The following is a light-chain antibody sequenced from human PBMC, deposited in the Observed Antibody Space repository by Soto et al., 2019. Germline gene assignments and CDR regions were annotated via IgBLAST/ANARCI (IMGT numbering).Light chain of an antibody. Sequence: QPVLTQPPSASGTPGQRVTISCSGSNSNIGSYTVHWYQQLPGTSPKLLIYSHDQRPSGVPDRFSGSKSGTSASLAISGLQSEDEADYYCATWDASPNGPVFGGGTKLTVL. CDR2: SHD. V-gene: IGLV1-44*01. J-gene: IGLJ3*02. CDR3: ATWDASPNGPV. CDR1: NSNIGSYT.